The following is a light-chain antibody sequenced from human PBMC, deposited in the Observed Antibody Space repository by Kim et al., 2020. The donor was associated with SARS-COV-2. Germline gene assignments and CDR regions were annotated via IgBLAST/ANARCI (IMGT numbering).Light chain of an antibody. CDR2: GKN. CDR3: NSRDSSGTVV. CDR1: SLRSYY. V-gene: IGLV3-19*01. Sequence: VAVGQTVRSTCQGDSLRSYYASWYQQKPGQAPVLVIYGKNNRPSGIPDRFSGSSSGNTASLTITGAQAEDEADYYCNSRDSSGTVVFGGGTKLTVL. J-gene: IGLJ2*01.